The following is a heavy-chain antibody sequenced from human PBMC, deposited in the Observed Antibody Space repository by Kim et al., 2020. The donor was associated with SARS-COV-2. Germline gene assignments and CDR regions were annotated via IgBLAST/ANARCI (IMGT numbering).Heavy chain of an antibody. CDR2: IYYSGST. Sequence: SETLSLTCTVSGGSISSGGYYWSWIRQHPGKSLEWIGYIYYSGSTYYNPSLKSRVTISVDTSKNQFSLKLSSVTAADTAVYYCARYYYDSSGYYPNYFDYWGQGTLVTVSS. CDR3: ARYYYDSSGYYPNYFDY. J-gene: IGHJ4*02. V-gene: IGHV4-31*03. CDR1: GGSISSGGYY. D-gene: IGHD3-22*01.